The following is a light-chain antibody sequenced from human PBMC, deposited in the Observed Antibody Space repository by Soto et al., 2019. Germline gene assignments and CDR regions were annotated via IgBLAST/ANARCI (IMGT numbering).Light chain of an antibody. CDR3: QQYGSSSVYS. V-gene: IGKV3-20*01. J-gene: IGKJ2*03. CDR2: GAS. Sequence: VVLTQSPGTLSLSPGNRVTLSCRASHSISSAYIAWYQQKPGQTPRLLIYGASSRASGVPDRFGGSGSGTEFTLTISSLEPEDFGVYYCQQYGSSSVYSFGQGTKLEIK. CDR1: HSISSAY.